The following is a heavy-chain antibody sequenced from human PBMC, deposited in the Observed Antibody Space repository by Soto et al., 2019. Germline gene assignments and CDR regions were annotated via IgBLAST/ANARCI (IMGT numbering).Heavy chain of an antibody. CDR1: GGTFSSYA. V-gene: IGHV1-69*01. CDR2: IIPIFGTA. D-gene: IGHD2-2*01. Sequence: QVQLVQSGAEVKKHGSSVKVSCKASGGTFSSYAISWVRQAPGQGLEWMGGIIPIFGTANYAQKFQGRVTITADESTSTAYMELSSLRSEDTAVYYCAREGRAMPTPFYYYYGMDVWGQGTTVTVSS. CDR3: AREGRAMPTPFYYYYGMDV. J-gene: IGHJ6*02.